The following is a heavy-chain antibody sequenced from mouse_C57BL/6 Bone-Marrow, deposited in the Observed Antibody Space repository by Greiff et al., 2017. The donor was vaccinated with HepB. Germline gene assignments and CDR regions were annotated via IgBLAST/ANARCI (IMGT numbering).Heavy chain of an antibody. CDR1: GYTFTDYY. CDR3: ARETGTRWLAY. Sequence: EVQLQQSGPELVKPGASVKISCKASGYTFTDYYMNWVKQSHGKSLEWIGDINPNNGGTSYNQKLKGKATLTVDKSSSTAYMELRSPTSEDSAVYYCARETGTRWLAYWGQGTLVTVSA. J-gene: IGHJ3*01. CDR2: INPNNGGT. D-gene: IGHD4-1*01. V-gene: IGHV1-26*01.